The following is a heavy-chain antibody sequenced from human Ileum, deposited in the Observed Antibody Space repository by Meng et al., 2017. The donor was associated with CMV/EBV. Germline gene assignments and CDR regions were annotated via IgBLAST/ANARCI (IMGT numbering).Heavy chain of an antibody. CDR3: VKERAPKMEHDY. CDR2: ISRDSSEK. Sequence: GGSLRLSCAASGFTFSDYAMHWVRQTPAKGLEWLAVISRDSSEKYYPDSVKGRFTISRDNARNTLFLQMNNLRSEDTAVYYCVKERAPKMEHDYWGQGTLVTVSS. CDR1: GFTFSDYA. V-gene: IGHV3-30*04. D-gene: IGHD1/OR15-1a*01. J-gene: IGHJ4*02.